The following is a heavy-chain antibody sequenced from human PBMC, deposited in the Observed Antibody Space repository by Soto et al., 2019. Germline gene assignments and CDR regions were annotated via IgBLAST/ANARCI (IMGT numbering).Heavy chain of an antibody. Sequence: GWSLRLSCAASGFTFSSYGMHWVRQAPGKGLEWVAVIWYDGSNKYYADSVKGRFTISRDNSKNTLYLQMNSLRADDTAVHYRAKSFKGFARRVYAIPYILKHWGEGALVTVTS. D-gene: IGHD6-13*01. CDR2: IWYDGSNK. V-gene: IGHV3-33*06. CDR1: GFTFSSYG. J-gene: IGHJ1*01. CDR3: AKSFKGFARRVYAIPYILKH.